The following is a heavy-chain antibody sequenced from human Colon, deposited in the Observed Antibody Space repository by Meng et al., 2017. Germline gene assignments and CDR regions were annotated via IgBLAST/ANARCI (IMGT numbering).Heavy chain of an antibody. D-gene: IGHD2-2*01. CDR2: INHGGST. Sequence: GSLRLSCAVYGGSLTGYYWSWIRQIPGKGLEWIGDINHGGSTNDNPSPKSRLTISVDTSKNEVALKLHSVTAADTAVYYCARVDFRGNDQDSTGLGHWGQGSLVTVSS. CDR1: GGSLTGYY. J-gene: IGHJ4*02. V-gene: IGHV4-34*01. CDR3: ARVDFRGNDQDSTGLGH.